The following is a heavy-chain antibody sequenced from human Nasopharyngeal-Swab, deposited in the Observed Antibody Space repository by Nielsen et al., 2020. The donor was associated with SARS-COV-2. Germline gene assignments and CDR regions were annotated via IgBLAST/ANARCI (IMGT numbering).Heavy chain of an antibody. CDR1: GFTFSSYA. D-gene: IGHD6-19*01. CDR3: AKGMDSSGFHGFDI. Sequence: GGSLRLSCTASGFTFSSYAMNWVRQAPGKGLEWVSTINYNSGITYSADSVRGRFTIFRDNSENTLFLQMNSLMAEDTAMYFCAKGMDSSGFHGFDIWGQGAMATVSS. V-gene: IGHV3-23*01. CDR2: INYNSGIT. J-gene: IGHJ3*02.